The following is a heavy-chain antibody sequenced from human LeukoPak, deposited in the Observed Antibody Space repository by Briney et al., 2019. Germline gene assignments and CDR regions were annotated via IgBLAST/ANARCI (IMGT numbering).Heavy chain of an antibody. D-gene: IGHD3-10*01. CDR3: ARDLFQGSGSLNY. V-gene: IGHV3-21*01. J-gene: IGHJ4*02. Sequence: GGSLRLSCAASGFTFSSYNMNWVRQAPGKGLEWVSSISSSDSYIYYADSVKGRFTISRDNAKNTLFLQMNSLRAEDTAVYYYARDLFQGSGSLNYWGQGTLVTVSS. CDR2: ISSSDSYI. CDR1: GFTFSSYN.